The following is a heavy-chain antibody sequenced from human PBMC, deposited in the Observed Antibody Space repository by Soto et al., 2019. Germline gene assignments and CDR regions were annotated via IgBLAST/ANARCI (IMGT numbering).Heavy chain of an antibody. J-gene: IGHJ3*02. D-gene: IGHD4-17*01. CDR1: GXTFSTYS. CDR2: ISGSGTTT. Sequence: GSLRLACAASGXTFSTYSMGWVRQAPGKGLEWVSAISGSGTTTFYADSVQGRFTISRYNSMTTLYLQMNSMRIEDTAVYYCAHPRGYGVFDAYDIWGQGTMFTVSS. V-gene: IGHV3-23*01. CDR3: AHPRGYGVFDAYDI.